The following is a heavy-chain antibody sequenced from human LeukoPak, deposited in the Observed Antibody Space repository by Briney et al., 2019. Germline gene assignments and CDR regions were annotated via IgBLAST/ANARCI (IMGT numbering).Heavy chain of an antibody. CDR2: INPNSGGT. V-gene: IGHV1-2*02. Sequence: GASVKVSCKTSGYTFTGYYMHWVRQAPGQGLEWMGWINPNSGGTNYAQKFQGRVTMTTDTSTSTVYMELSSLRSEDTAVYYCTSLGGIVGATQPSYYFDYWGQGTLVTVSS. CDR1: GYTFTGYY. CDR3: TSLGGIVGATQPSYYFDY. D-gene: IGHD1-26*01. J-gene: IGHJ4*02.